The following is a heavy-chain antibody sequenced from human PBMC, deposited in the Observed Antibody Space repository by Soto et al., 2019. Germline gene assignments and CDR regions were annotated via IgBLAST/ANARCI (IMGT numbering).Heavy chain of an antibody. CDR1: GFTFSSYA. CDR2: ISGSGGST. J-gene: IGHJ4*02. CDR3: AKEVLGYSSAWPTEIDT. V-gene: IGHV3-23*01. D-gene: IGHD6-19*01. Sequence: GGSLRLSWAASGFTFSSYAMSWVRQAPGKGLEWVSAISGSGGSTYYADSVKGRFTISRDNSKNTLYLQMNSLRAEDTAVYYCAKEVLGYSSAWPTEIDTRGQGDLLTVSS.